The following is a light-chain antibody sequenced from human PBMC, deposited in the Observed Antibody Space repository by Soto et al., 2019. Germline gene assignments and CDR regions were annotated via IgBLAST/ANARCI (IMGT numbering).Light chain of an antibody. Sequence: QSVLTQPPSVSEAPGQKVTVSCSGSSSNIGNNHVSWYQHLPGTAPKVLIYDNNKRPSGIPDRFSGSKSATSATLDITGLQTGDEADYYCGSWDRSLRGWVFGGGTKLTVL. CDR3: GSWDRSLRGWV. J-gene: IGLJ3*02. CDR2: DNN. CDR1: SSNIGNNH. V-gene: IGLV1-51*01.